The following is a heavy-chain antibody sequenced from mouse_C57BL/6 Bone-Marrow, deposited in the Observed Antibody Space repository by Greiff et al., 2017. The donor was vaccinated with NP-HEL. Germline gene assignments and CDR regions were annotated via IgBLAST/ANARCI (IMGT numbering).Heavy chain of an antibody. CDR2: INSDGGST. V-gene: IGHV5-2*01. CDR3: ARQDSNYGFAY. CDR1: EYEFPSHD. Sequence: EVMLVESGGGLVQPGESLKLSCESNEYEFPSHDMSWVRKTPEKRLELVAAINSDGGSTYYPDTMERRFIISRDNTKKTLYLQMSSQRSEDTASYYCARQDSNYGFAYWGQGTLVTVSA. J-gene: IGHJ3*01. D-gene: IGHD2-5*01.